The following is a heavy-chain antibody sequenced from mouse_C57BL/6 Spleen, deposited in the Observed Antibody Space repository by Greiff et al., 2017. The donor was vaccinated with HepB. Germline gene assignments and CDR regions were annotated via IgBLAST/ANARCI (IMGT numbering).Heavy chain of an antibody. J-gene: IGHJ1*03. CDR1: GYTFTSYW. Sequence: QVQLQQSGAELVRPGSSVKLSCKASGYTFTSYWMHWVKQRPIQGLEWIGNIDPSDSETHYNQKFKDKATLTVDKSSSTAYMQLSSLTSKDSAVYYGARWVLGWYFDVWGTGTTVTVAS. CDR3: ARWVLGWYFDV. CDR2: IDPSDSET. V-gene: IGHV1-52*01. D-gene: IGHD4-1*01.